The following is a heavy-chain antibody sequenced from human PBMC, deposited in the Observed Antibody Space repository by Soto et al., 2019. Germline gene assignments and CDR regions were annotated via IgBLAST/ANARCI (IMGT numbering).Heavy chain of an antibody. J-gene: IGHJ4*02. CDR2: ISSNGVST. CDR3: ARGGRGYEFDY. V-gene: IGHV3-64*01. D-gene: IGHD5-12*01. CDR1: GFTFSSYA. Sequence: GGSLRLSCAASGFTFSSYAMHWVRQAPGKGLEYVSAISSNGVSTYSANSVKGRFTVSRDNSKNTLYLQMGSLRAEDMAVYYCARGGRGYEFDYWGQGTLVTV.